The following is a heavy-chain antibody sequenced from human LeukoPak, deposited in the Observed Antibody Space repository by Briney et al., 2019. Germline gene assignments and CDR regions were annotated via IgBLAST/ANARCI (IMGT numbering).Heavy chain of an antibody. V-gene: IGHV4-34*01. Sequence: TSETLSITCAVYGGSFSGYYLSWIRQPPGKGLEWIGEINHSGSTNYNPSLKSRVTISVDTSKNQFSLKLSSVTAADTAVYYCARLYDPYYGLDVWGQGTTVTVSS. CDR1: GGSFSGYY. CDR2: INHSGST. J-gene: IGHJ6*02. D-gene: IGHD5/OR15-5a*01. CDR3: ARLYDPYYGLDV.